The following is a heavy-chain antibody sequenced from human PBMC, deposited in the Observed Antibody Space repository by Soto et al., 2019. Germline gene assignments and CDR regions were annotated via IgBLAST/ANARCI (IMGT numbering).Heavy chain of an antibody. V-gene: IGHV3-7*03. Sequence: TGGSLRLSCAASGFTFSSYWMSWVRQAPGKGLEWVANIKQDGSEKYYVDSVKGRFTISRDNAKNSLYLQMNSLRAEDTAVYYCARSSFGSYYGMDVWGQGTTVTVSS. J-gene: IGHJ6*02. CDR3: ARSSFGSYYGMDV. D-gene: IGHD1-26*01. CDR1: GFTFSSYW. CDR2: IKQDGSEK.